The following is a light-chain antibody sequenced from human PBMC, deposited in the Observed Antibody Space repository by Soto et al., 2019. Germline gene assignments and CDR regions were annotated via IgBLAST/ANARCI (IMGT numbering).Light chain of an antibody. V-gene: IGKV3-20*01. Sequence: IVLTQSPGTLSLSPGERATLSCRASQSVSSSYLAWYQQKPGQAPRLLIYGASSRATGITDRFSGSGSGTDFTLTISRLEPEDFAVYYCQQYGSSPPLTFGPGTKVDIK. CDR2: GAS. CDR1: QSVSSSY. CDR3: QQYGSSPPLT. J-gene: IGKJ3*01.